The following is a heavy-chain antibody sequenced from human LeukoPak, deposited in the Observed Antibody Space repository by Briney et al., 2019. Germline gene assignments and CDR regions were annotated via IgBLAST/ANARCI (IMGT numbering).Heavy chain of an antibody. CDR3: ARDAVAFDI. CDR2: IWYDGSNK. CDR1: GFTFSSYE. Sequence: GGSLRLSCAASGFTFSSYEMNWVRQAPGKGLEWVAVIWYDGSNKYYADSVKGRFTISRDNSKNTLYLQMNSLRAEDTAVYYCARDAVAFDIWGQGTMVTVSS. V-gene: IGHV3-33*08. J-gene: IGHJ3*02.